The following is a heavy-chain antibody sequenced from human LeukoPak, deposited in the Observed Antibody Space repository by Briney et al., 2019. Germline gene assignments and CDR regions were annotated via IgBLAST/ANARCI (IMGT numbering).Heavy chain of an antibody. CDR3: AKDLPSNIIAASYYFDY. Sequence: PGGSLRLSCAGPGFTFNNYAMSWVRQAPGKGLEWVSGISGTSGRTYYADSVKGRFTISRDNSKNTLFPQMNSLRAEDTAVYYCAKDLPSNIIAASYYFDYWGQGTLVTVSS. CDR1: GFTFNNYA. V-gene: IGHV3-23*01. D-gene: IGHD6-6*01. CDR2: ISGTSGRT. J-gene: IGHJ4*02.